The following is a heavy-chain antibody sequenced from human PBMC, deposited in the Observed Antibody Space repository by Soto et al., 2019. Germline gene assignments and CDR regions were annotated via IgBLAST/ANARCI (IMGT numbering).Heavy chain of an antibody. D-gene: IGHD2-15*01. V-gene: IGHV2-26*01. J-gene: IGHJ4*02. Sequence: SGPTLVNPTETLTLTCTVSGFSLSNTRMGVSWIRQPPGKALEWLAHISSNGEKSYTTSLKSRLTISKDTPKSQVVLTLTNMDPVDTATYHCARRILKYYFDYWGQGTLVTVSS. CDR1: GFSLSNTRMG. CDR3: ARRILKYYFDY. CDR2: ISSNGEK.